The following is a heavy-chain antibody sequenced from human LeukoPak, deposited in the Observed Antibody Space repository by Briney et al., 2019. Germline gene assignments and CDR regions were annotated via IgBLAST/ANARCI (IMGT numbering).Heavy chain of an antibody. Sequence: SETLSLTCAVYGGSFSGYYWSWIRQPPGKGLEWIGEINHSGSTNYNPSLKSRVTISVDTSKNQFSLKLSSVTAADTAVYYCARRGYCSGGSCYRRRVNAFDIWGQGTMVTVSS. CDR2: INHSGST. J-gene: IGHJ3*02. V-gene: IGHV4-34*01. CDR1: GGSFSGYY. CDR3: ARRGYCSGGSCYRRRVNAFDI. D-gene: IGHD2-15*01.